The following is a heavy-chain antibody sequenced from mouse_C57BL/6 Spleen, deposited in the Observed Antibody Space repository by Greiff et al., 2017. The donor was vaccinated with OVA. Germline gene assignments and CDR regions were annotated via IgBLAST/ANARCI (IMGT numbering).Heavy chain of an antibody. CDR1: GFTFSSYA. Sequence: EVKVVESGGGLVKPGGSLTLSCAASGFTFSSYAMSWVRQTPEKRLEWVATISDGGSYTSYPDNVKGRFTISRDNAKNNLYLQMSHLKSEDTAMYYCARDRNSNAFDYWGQGTTLTVSS. V-gene: IGHV5-4*01. D-gene: IGHD2-5*01. CDR2: ISDGGSYT. CDR3: ARDRNSNAFDY. J-gene: IGHJ2*01.